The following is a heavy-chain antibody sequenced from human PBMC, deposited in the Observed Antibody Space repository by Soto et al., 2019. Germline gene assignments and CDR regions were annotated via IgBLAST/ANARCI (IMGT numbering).Heavy chain of an antibody. CDR3: AREDRDRETGLVPAAIDGMDV. Sequence: QVQLVQSGAEVKKPGSSVKVSCKASGGTFSRYSFTWVRQAPGHGLEWMGRIIPVFGIASYAQKFQGRVTITAHKSTRTAYRGLGSVRSEDTAVYYCAREDRDRETGLVPAAIDGMDVWGQGTTVTVSS. V-gene: IGHV1-69*08. D-gene: IGHD2-2*01. J-gene: IGHJ6*02. CDR2: IIPVFGIA. CDR1: GGTFSRYS.